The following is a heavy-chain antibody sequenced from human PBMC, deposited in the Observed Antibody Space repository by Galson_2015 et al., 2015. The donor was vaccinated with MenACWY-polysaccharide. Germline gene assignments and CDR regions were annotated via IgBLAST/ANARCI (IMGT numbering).Heavy chain of an antibody. CDR3: ARDFSGKDGILVSYFFCYIDV. Sequence: SLRLSCAASGFAFSGYAMKWARQAPGKGLEWVSAISDNGTSKYHADSVKGRFTISRDNSKNMLYLQMNNLRTEDTAVYYCARDFSGKDGILVSYFFCYIDVWGKGTTVTVSS. CDR1: GFAFSGYA. V-gene: IGHV3-30-3*01. D-gene: IGHD3-10*01. CDR2: ISDNGTSK. J-gene: IGHJ6*03.